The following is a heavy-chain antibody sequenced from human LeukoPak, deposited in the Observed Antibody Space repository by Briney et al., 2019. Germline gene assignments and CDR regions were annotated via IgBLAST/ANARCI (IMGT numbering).Heavy chain of an antibody. V-gene: IGHV1-2*02. D-gene: IGHD4-17*01. CDR3: AGDGDYDTLNWFDP. CDR2: INPNSGGT. Sequence: ASVKVSCKASGCTFTGYYMHWVRQAPGQGLEWMGWINPNSGGTNYAQKFQGRVTMTRDTSISTAYMELSRLRSDDTAVYYCAGDGDYDTLNWFDPWGQGTLATVSS. J-gene: IGHJ5*02. CDR1: GCTFTGYY.